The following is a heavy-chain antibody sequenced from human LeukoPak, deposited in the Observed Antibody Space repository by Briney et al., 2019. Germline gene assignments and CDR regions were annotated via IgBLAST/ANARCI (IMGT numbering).Heavy chain of an antibody. CDR2: IYYSGST. J-gene: IGHJ4*02. CDR3: ARGYSSQRLFDY. D-gene: IGHD5-18*01. V-gene: IGHV4-59*01. CDR1: GGSISSYY. Sequence: SETLSLTCTVTGGSISSYYWSWLRQPPGKGLEWIGYIYYSGSTNYNPSLKSRVTISVDTSKNQFSLKLSSVTAADTAVYYCARGYSSQRLFDYWGQGTLVTVSS.